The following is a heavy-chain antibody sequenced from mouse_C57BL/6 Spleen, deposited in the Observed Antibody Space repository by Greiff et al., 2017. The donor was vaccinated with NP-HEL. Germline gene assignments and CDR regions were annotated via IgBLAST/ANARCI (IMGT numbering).Heavy chain of an antibody. Sequence: EVKLVESGGGLVKPGGSLTLSCAASGFTFSDYGMHWVRQAPEKGLEWVAYISSGSSTIYYADTVKGRFTISRDNAKNTLFLQMTSLRSEDTAMYYCARGVGYYFDYWGQGTTLTVSS. D-gene: IGHD1-1*02. V-gene: IGHV5-17*01. CDR2: ISSGSSTI. J-gene: IGHJ2*01. CDR3: ARGVGYYFDY. CDR1: GFTFSDYG.